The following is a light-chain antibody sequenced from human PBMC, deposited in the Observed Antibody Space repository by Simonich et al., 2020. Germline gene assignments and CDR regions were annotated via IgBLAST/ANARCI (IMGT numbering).Light chain of an antibody. CDR3: QQYYSTPPT. CDR2: WAS. CDR1: QSVLYSSNNKNY. V-gene: IGKV4-1*01. Sequence: DIVMTQSPDSLAVSLGERATINCKYSQSVLYSSNNKNYLAWYKQKPGQPPKLLIYWASTRESGVPDRFSGSGSGTDFTLTISSLQAEDVAVYYCQQYYSTPPTFGQGTKVEIK. J-gene: IGKJ1*01.